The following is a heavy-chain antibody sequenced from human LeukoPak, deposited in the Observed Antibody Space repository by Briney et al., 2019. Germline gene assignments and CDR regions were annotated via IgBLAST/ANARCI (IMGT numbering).Heavy chain of an antibody. Sequence: PGGSLRLSCAASGLTFSNYDMHWVRQAPGKGLEWVAVISYDENYREYPDSVKGRFTISRDNSKNTVYLQMNSLTAEDTAVYYCARDGGADWGQGTLVTVSS. CDR3: ARDGGAD. CDR2: ISYDENYR. J-gene: IGHJ4*02. V-gene: IGHV3-30*04. D-gene: IGHD3-3*01. CDR1: GLTFSNYD.